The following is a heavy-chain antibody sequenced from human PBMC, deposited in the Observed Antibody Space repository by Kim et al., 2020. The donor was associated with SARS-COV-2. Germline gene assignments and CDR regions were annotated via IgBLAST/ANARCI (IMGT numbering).Heavy chain of an antibody. D-gene: IGHD6-19*01. Sequence: SETLSLTCAVSGGSISSSNWWSWVRQPPGKGLEWIGEIDHSGSTNYNSSLKSRLTIEVDKAKNQFSLKLNSVTAADTAVYYCARGVSSAWTLRDYYDPWGQGSLVNVSS. CDR2: IDHSGST. J-gene: IGHJ5*02. V-gene: IGHV4-4*02. CDR1: GGSISSSNW. CDR3: ARGVSSAWTLRDYYDP.